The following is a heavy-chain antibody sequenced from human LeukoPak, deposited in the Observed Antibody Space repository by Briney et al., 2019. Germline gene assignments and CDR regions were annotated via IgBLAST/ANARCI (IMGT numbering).Heavy chain of an antibody. Sequence: ASVKVSCKASGYTFTGYYMHWVRQAPGQGLEWMGRINPNSGGTNDAQKFQGRVTMTRDTSISTAYMELSRLRSDDTAVYYCAVMYKVAGPFDYWGQGTLVTVSS. V-gene: IGHV1-2*06. CDR1: GYTFTGYY. D-gene: IGHD6-19*01. J-gene: IGHJ4*02. CDR3: AVMYKVAGPFDY. CDR2: INPNSGGT.